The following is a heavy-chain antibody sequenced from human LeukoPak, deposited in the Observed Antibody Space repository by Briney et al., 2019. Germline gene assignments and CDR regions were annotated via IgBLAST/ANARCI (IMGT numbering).Heavy chain of an antibody. CDR3: TKEGGPMAVTTERYSFDQ. CDR2: VSNDGRVQ. J-gene: IGHJ4*02. V-gene: IGHV3-30*18. D-gene: IGHD4-17*01. CDR1: GFTFSNYG. Sequence: GRSLRLSCAASGFTFSNYGMHWVRQAPGKGLEWVAVVSNDGRVQYYADSVKGRFTISRDNSKNTLSPQMNSLRAEDTAVYYCTKEGGPMAVTTERYSFDQWGQGTLVTVSS.